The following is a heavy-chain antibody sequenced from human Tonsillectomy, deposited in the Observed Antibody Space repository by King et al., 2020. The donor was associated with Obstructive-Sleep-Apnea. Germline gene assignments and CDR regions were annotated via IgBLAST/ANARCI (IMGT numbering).Heavy chain of an antibody. J-gene: IGHJ1*01. Sequence: SLSLSFSSSFFPFLASSLRFLRPSPVPFLSFFSPLLLLRLHTHPADSVPGLFTISRDTAKTSLYLQMNSLRVEDTAVYYCATLNWSSNSWYGYIQNWGQGTLVTVYS. D-gene: IGHD6-13*01. CDR2: LLLLRLHT. CDR3: ATLNWSSNSWYGYIQN. CDR1: FFPFLASS. V-gene: IGHV3-11*06.